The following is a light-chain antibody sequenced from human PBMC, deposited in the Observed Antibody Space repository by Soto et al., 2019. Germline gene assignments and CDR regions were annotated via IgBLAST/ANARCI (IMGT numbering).Light chain of an antibody. J-gene: IGKJ5*01. V-gene: IGKV1-39*01. CDR3: QQFNNYPT. CDR2: DAS. Sequence: DIQMTQSPSSLSASVVNRVTITFRASQSISTYLNWYQQKPGKAPNLLIYDASRLQSGVPSRFSGSGGGTDFTLSISSLQPEDFATYYCQQFNNYPTFGQGTRLEIK. CDR1: QSISTY.